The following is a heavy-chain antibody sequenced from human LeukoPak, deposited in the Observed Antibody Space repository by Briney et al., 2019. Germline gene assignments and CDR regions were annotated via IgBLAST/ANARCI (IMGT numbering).Heavy chain of an antibody. D-gene: IGHD2-2*01. CDR3: ARRSTSRLDY. CDR1: GFTFSSYD. V-gene: IGHV3-13*01. J-gene: IGHJ4*02. CDR2: IGTAGDT. Sequence: GCLSLCCAASGFTFSSYDMHWVRQDTGKGLGWGSAIGTAGDTYYPGSVKGQFTISRDNAKNSLYLQMNSLRAEDTAVYYCARRSTSRLDYWGQGTLVTVSS.